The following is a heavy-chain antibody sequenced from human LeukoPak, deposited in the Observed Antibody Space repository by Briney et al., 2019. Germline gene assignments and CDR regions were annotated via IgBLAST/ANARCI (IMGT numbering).Heavy chain of an antibody. CDR3: AKGAYSSSWYNPFDY. CDR1: GFTFSSYA. V-gene: IGHV3-64*01. Sequence: GGSLRLSCAASGFTFSSYAMRWVRQAPGKGLEYVSAISSNGGSTYYANSVKGRFTLSRDNSKNTLYLQMNSLRAEDTAVYYCAKGAYSSSWYNPFDYWGQGTLVTVSS. J-gene: IGHJ4*02. CDR2: ISSNGGST. D-gene: IGHD6-13*01.